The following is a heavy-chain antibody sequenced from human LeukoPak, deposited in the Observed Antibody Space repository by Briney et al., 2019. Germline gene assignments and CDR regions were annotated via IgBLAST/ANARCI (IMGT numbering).Heavy chain of an antibody. CDR1: GYTFTDYY. CDR2: INPNSGGT. D-gene: IGHD3-3*01. J-gene: IGHJ6*02. CDR3: ARDGNYDFWSVYYPTYYYYGMDV. Sequence: ASVTVSFKASGYTFTDYYMHWVRPAPGQGRAWMGWINPNSGGTNYAQKFQGRVTMTRDTSISTAYMELSRLRSDDTAVYYCARDGNYDFWSVYYPTYYYYGMDVWGQGTTVTVSS. V-gene: IGHV1-2*02.